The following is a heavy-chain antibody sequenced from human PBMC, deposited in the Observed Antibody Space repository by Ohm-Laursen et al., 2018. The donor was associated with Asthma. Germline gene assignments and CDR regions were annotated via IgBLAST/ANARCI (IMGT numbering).Heavy chain of an antibody. CDR2: INPNSGGT. D-gene: IGHD5-24*01. CDR1: GYTFTSYG. CDR3: ARWLQLGYFDY. J-gene: IGHJ4*02. V-gene: IGHV1-2*06. Sequence: ASVKVSCKASGYTFTSYGISWVRQAPGQGLEWMGRINPNSGGTNYAQKFQGRVTMTRDTSISTAYMELSRLRSDDTAVYYCARWLQLGYFDYWGQGTLVTVSS.